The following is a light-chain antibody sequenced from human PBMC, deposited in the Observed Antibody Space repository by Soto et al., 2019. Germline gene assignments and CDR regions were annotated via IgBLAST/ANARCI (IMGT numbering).Light chain of an antibody. J-gene: IGKJ2*01. V-gene: IGKV3-20*01. Sequence: EIVLTQSPGTLSLSPGERATLSCRASQSVSSSYLGWYQQKPGQAPRLLVYGASSRATGIPDRFSGSGSGTDFNLTISRLEPEDFAVYYCQWYSYSPRTFGQGTKLEIK. CDR2: GAS. CDR1: QSVSSSY. CDR3: QWYSYSPRT.